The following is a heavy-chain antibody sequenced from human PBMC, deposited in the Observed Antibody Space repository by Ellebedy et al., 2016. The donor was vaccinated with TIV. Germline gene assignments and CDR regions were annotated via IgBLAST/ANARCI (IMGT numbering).Heavy chain of an antibody. V-gene: IGHV5-51*01. D-gene: IGHD3-3*01. CDR2: VYPDDSRT. Sequence: GESLKISXKGSGYSFSTYWVAWVRQLPGKGLECMGIVYPDDSRTRYNPSFQGQVTISADKSTSTAYLQWSSLKASDTAIYYCARMYYDLWSGYSVNWFDPWGQGTLVTVSS. J-gene: IGHJ5*02. CDR1: GYSFSTYW. CDR3: ARMYYDLWSGYSVNWFDP.